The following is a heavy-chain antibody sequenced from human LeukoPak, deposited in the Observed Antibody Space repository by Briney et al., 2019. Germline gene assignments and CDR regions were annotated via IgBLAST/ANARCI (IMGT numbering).Heavy chain of an antibody. Sequence: PGGSLRLSCAASGFTFSSYGMHWVRQAPGKGLEWVAFIRYDGSNKYYANSVKGRFTISRDNSKNTLYLQMNSLRAEDTAVYYCAKESTYYDFWSGFPPHDYYMDVWGKGTTVTASS. J-gene: IGHJ6*03. CDR3: AKESTYYDFWSGFPPHDYYMDV. CDR1: GFTFSSYG. CDR2: IRYDGSNK. V-gene: IGHV3-30*02. D-gene: IGHD3-3*01.